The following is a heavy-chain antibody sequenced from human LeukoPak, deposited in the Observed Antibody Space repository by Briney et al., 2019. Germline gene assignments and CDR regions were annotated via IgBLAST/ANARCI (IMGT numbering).Heavy chain of an antibody. D-gene: IGHD3-10*01. Sequence: PSETLSLTCTVSGGSISSSSYYWGWIRQPPGKGLEWIGSIYYSGSTYYNPSLKSRVTISVDTSKNQFSLKLSSVTAADTAVYYCARVPVLLWFGELWGQGTLVTVSS. J-gene: IGHJ4*02. V-gene: IGHV4-39*07. CDR1: GGSISSSSYY. CDR3: ARVPVLLWFGEL. CDR2: IYYSGST.